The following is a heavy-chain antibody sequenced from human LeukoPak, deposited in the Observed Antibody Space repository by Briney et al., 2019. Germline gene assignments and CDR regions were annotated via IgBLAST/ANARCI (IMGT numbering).Heavy chain of an antibody. V-gene: IGHV3-7*01. Sequence: GGSLRLSCAASGFTFSSYWMSWVRQAPGKGLEWVANIKQDGSEKYYVDSVKGRFTISRDNAKNSLYLQMNSLRAGDTAVYYCARDLWFGELFSSDAFDIWGQGTMVTVSS. CDR2: IKQDGSEK. J-gene: IGHJ3*02. CDR3: ARDLWFGELFSSDAFDI. D-gene: IGHD3-10*01. CDR1: GFTFSSYW.